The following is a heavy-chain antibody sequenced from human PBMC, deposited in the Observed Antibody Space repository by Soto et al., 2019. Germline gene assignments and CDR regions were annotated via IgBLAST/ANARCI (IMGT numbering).Heavy chain of an antibody. V-gene: IGHV3-21*01. J-gene: IGHJ4*02. CDR2: INSGSTSV. CDR3: ARGRGSLNS. D-gene: IGHD2-15*01. CDR1: GFSFSISA. Sequence: DVHLVESGGGLVKPGGSLRLSCEVSGFSFSISAMNWVRQAPGKGLEWVSSINSGSTSVRYADSVKGRFTISRDNANNSLSLHVNSPRVEATAVYYGARGRGSLNSWGQGTLVTVSS.